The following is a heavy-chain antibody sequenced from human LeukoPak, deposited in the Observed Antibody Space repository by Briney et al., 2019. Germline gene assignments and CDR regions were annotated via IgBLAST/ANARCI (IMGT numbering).Heavy chain of an antibody. D-gene: IGHD3-9*01. V-gene: IGHV3-23*01. J-gene: IGHJ4*02. CDR1: GFTFSSYA. CDR2: ISGSGGST. CDR3: AREANYDISPDY. Sequence: GGSLRLSCAASGFTFSSYAMSWVRQAPGKGLEWVSAISGSGGSTYYADSVKGRFTISRDNAKNSLYLQMNSLRAEDTAVYYCAREANYDISPDYWGQGTLVTVSS.